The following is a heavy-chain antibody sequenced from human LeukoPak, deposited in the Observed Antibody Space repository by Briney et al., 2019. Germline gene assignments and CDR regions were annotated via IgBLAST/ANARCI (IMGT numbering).Heavy chain of an antibody. CDR2: ISYDGSNK. J-gene: IGHJ4*02. CDR1: GFTFSSYG. V-gene: IGHV3-30*03. D-gene: IGHD6-19*01. Sequence: GRSLRLSCAASGFTFSSYGMHWVRQAPGKGLEWVAVISYDGSNKYYADSVKGRFTISRDNSKNTLYLQMNSLRAEDTAVYYCARGIAVAGIFAGFDYWGQGTLVTVSS. CDR3: ARGIAVAGIFAGFDY.